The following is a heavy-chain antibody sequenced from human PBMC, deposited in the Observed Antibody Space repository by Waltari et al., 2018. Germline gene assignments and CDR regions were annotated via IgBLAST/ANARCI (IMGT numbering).Heavy chain of an antibody. D-gene: IGHD5-18*01. V-gene: IGHV3-7*01. J-gene: IGHJ4*02. CDR2: IREDGNDK. CDR1: GFSFSAFK. CDR3: VRGGYSYAY. Sequence: EVQLVESGGGLVQPGGCLRRSCHVSGFSFSAFKMGWVRQAPGKGLEWVANIREDGNDKYYVDSVKGRFTISRDNAKNSLYLQMNSLTVEDTAVYYCVRGGYSYAYWGQGTMVTVSS.